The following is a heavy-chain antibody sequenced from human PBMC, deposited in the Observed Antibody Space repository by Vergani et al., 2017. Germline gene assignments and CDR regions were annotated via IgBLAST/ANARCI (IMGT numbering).Heavy chain of an antibody. J-gene: IGHJ4*02. CDR3: ARSIAAAGPFDY. Sequence: QVQLQESGPGLVKPSQTLSLTCTVSGGSISSGRYYWSWIRQPAGKGLEWIGRIYTSGSTNYNPSLKSRVTMSVDTSKNQFSLKLSSVTAADTAVYYCARSIAAAGPFDYWGQGTLVTVSS. V-gene: IGHV4-61*02. CDR2: IYTSGST. CDR1: GGSISSGRYY. D-gene: IGHD6-13*01.